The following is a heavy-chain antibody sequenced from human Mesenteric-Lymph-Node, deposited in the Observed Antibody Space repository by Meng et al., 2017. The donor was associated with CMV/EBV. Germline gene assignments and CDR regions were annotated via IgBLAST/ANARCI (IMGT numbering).Heavy chain of an antibody. V-gene: IGHV3-48*04. J-gene: IGHJ4*02. CDR3: ARSASLGSGWYTRPFDY. CDR1: GFTFSSYS. Sequence: GESLKISCAASGFTFSSYSMNWVRQAPGKGLEWVSYISSSSSTIYYADSVKGRFTISRDNAKNSLYLQMNSLRAEDTAVYYCARSASLGSGWYTRPFDYWGQGTLVTVSS. D-gene: IGHD6-19*01. CDR2: ISSSSSTI.